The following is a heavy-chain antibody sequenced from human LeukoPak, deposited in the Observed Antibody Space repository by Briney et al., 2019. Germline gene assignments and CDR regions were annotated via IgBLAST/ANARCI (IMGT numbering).Heavy chain of an antibody. V-gene: IGHV1-69*04. CDR1: GGTFSSYA. J-gene: IGHJ3*02. CDR3: ARNPLANYYDSSGYLQAFDI. CDR2: IIPILGIA. Sequence: GASVKVSCKASGGTFSSYAISWVRQAPGQGLEWMGRIIPILGIANYAQKFQGRVTITADKSTSTAYMELSSLRSEDTAVYYCARNPLANYYDSSGYLQAFDIWGQGTMVTVSS. D-gene: IGHD3-22*01.